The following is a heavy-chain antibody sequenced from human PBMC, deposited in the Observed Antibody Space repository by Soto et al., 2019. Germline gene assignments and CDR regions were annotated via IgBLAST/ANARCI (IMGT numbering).Heavy chain of an antibody. CDR1: GFTFSDFW. J-gene: IGHJ4*02. Sequence: EVQLVESGGGVVQPGGSLRLSCVVSGFTFSDFWMSWVRQVPGKGPEWVASIKGDGSEISYVDSVKGRFTIFRDNAKNSSYLQMNNLRVDDTAVYHCARDSLGYWGQGTLVTVSS. V-gene: IGHV3-7*05. CDR2: IKGDGSEI. CDR3: ARDSLGY.